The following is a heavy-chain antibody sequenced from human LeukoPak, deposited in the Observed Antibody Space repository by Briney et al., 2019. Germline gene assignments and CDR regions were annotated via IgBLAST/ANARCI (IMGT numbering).Heavy chain of an antibody. D-gene: IGHD4-17*01. CDR1: GFTVSSNY. CDR3: AKDPTTVIAVNWFDP. CDR2: IYSGGST. V-gene: IGHV3-53*01. J-gene: IGHJ5*02. Sequence: GGSLRLSCAASGFTVSSNYMSWVRQAPGKGLEWVSVIYSGGSTYYADSVKGRFTISRDNSKNTLYLQMNSLRAEDTAVYYCAKDPTTVIAVNWFDPWGQGTLVTVSS.